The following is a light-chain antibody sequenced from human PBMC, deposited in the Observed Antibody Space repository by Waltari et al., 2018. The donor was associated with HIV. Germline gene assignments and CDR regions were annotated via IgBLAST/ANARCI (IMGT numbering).Light chain of an antibody. CDR2: QDT. CDR3: QAWDSGTIV. V-gene: IGLV3-1*01. J-gene: IGLJ3*02. CDR1: HLGHQY. Sequence: SYDLTPPPSVSVSSGQTATVTCPGVHLGHQYVSWYQQRSGQSPVLVIYQDTKRPPGIPERFFGSTSENTATLTIYETQPLDEAHYSCQAWDSGTIVFGGGTNLTVL.